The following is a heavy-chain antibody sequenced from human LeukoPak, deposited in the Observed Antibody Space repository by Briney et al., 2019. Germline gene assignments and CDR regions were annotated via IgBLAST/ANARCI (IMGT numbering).Heavy chain of an antibody. Sequence: PGGSLRLSCEGSAFIFSGHWMNWVRQTPGKGLEWVASIKEDGSERQYVDSVKGRFTISRDNSKNTLYLQMNSLRAEDTAVYYCARGGVTMIVPILWGQGTLVTVSS. CDR2: IKEDGSER. V-gene: IGHV3-7*03. CDR1: AFIFSGHW. D-gene: IGHD3-22*01. J-gene: IGHJ4*02. CDR3: ARGGVTMIVPIL.